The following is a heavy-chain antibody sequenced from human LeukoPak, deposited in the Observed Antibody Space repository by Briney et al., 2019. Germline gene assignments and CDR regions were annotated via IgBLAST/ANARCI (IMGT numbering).Heavy chain of an antibody. CDR2: ISHDGSNK. CDR1: GFTFSSYG. CDR3: AKEVHDLWRGYYSPNFDS. J-gene: IGHJ4*02. V-gene: IGHV3-30*18. D-gene: IGHD3-3*01. Sequence: GGSLRLSCTASGFTFSSYGMHWVRQAPGKGLEWVAVISHDGSNKYFVDSVKGRFTISRDNSKNMLYLQVNSLRAEDTAVYYCAKEVHDLWRGYYSPNFDSWGQGTLVTVSS.